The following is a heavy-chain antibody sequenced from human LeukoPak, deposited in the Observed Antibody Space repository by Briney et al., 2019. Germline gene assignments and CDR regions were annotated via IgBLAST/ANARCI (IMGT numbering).Heavy chain of an antibody. CDR2: INPNSGGT. D-gene: IGHD4-23*01. Sequence: ASVKVSCKASGYTFTGYYMHWVRQAPGQGLEWMGWINPNSGGTNYAQKFQGRVTMTRDTSISTAYMELSRPRSDDTAVYYCARRTVVTPGAFDIWGQGTMVTVSS. V-gene: IGHV1-2*02. CDR1: GYTFTGYY. J-gene: IGHJ3*02. CDR3: ARRTVVTPGAFDI.